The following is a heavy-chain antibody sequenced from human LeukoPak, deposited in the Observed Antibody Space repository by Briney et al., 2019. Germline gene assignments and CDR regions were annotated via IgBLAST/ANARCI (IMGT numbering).Heavy chain of an antibody. D-gene: IGHD2-2*01. J-gene: IGHJ5*02. CDR1: GGSISSSSYY. CDR3: ARQYQPRASWFDP. V-gene: IGHV4-39*01. Sequence: SETLSLTCTVSGGSISSSSYYWGWIRQPPGKGLEWIGSIYYSGSTYYNPSLKSRVTISVDTSKNQFSLKLSSVTAADTAVYYCARQYQPRASWFDPWGQGTLVTVSS. CDR2: IYYSGST.